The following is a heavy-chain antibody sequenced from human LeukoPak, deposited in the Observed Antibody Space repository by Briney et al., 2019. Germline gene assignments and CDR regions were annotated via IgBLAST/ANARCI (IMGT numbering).Heavy chain of an antibody. CDR1: GFTFSTFA. CDR2: IFPSGGEI. Sequence: GGSLRLSCAASGFTFSTFAMIWVRQPPGKGLEWVSSIFPSGGEIHYADSVRGRFTISRDNSKSTLSLQMNSLRADDTAIYYCATYRQVLLPFESWGQGTLVTVSS. J-gene: IGHJ4*02. D-gene: IGHD2-8*02. V-gene: IGHV3-23*01. CDR3: ATYRQVLLPFES.